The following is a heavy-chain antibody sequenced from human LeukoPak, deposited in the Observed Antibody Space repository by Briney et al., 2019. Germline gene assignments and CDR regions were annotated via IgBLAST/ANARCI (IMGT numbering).Heavy chain of an antibody. Sequence: SETLSLTCTVSGGSISSYYWSWIRQPPGKGLEWIGEINHSGSTNYNPSLKSRVTISVDTSKNQFSLKLSPVTAADTAVYYCAGSLGITMIDYWGQGTLVTVSS. CDR2: INHSGST. D-gene: IGHD3-22*01. J-gene: IGHJ4*02. CDR3: AGSLGITMIDY. CDR1: GGSISSYY. V-gene: IGHV4-34*01.